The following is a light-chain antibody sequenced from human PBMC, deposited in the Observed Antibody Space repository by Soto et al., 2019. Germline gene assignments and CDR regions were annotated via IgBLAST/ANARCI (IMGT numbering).Light chain of an antibody. CDR1: QSVSTN. CDR2: RAS. J-gene: IGKJ4*01. V-gene: IGKV3-15*01. Sequence: IVMTHSPATLSVSPGERATLSCRASQSVSTNLAWYQQRPGQAPRLLIYRASTRAAGVPARFSGSGSGTEFTLTISSLQPEDFATYYCQQSYSTPTLNFGGGTKVDIK. CDR3: QQSYSTPTLN.